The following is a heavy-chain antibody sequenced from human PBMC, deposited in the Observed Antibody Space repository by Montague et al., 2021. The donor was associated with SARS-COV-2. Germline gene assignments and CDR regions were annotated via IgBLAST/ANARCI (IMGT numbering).Heavy chain of an antibody. V-gene: IGHV4-38-2*02. CDR2: IYHSGPT. CDR3: ARRHIVASNRAFDY. D-gene: IGHD2-21*01. Sequence: SETLSLTCTVSGDSITNNYYWGWIRQPPGKGLEWIGTIYHSGPTYYNPSLKSRVTISVDTSNNQFSLKLTSVTAADTAVYYCARRHIVASNRAFDYWGQGTLVTVSS. J-gene: IGHJ4*02. CDR1: GDSITNNYY.